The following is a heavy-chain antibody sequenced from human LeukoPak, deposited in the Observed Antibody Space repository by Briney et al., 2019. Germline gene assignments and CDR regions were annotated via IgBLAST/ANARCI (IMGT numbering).Heavy chain of an antibody. J-gene: IGHJ3*02. Sequence: PGRSLRLSCAASGFTFSSYGMHWVRQAPGKGLEWVAVISYDGSNKYYADSVKGRFTISRDNSKNTLYLQMNSLRAEDTAVYYCARRRNDAFDIWGQGTMVTVSS. CDR3: ARRRNDAFDI. V-gene: IGHV3-30*03. CDR1: GFTFSSYG. CDR2: ISYDGSNK.